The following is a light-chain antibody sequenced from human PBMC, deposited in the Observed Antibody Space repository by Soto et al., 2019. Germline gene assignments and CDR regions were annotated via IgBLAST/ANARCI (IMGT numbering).Light chain of an antibody. CDR2: AVS. V-gene: IGKV2D-29*01. CDR3: MQTVQFPWT. Sequence: EIVMTQTPLSLSVTPGQPASISCKSSQSLLFSDGETYLYWYLQKTGQPPQLLIYAVSSRFSGVPDRFSGSGSGTDFTLESSRVESEDAEVYYCMQTVQFPWTFGQGTKVEI. CDR1: QSLLFSDGETY. J-gene: IGKJ1*01.